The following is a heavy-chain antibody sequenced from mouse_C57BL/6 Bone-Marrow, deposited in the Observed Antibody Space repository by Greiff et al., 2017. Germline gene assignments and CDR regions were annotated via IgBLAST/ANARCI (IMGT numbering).Heavy chain of an antibody. J-gene: IGHJ4*01. D-gene: IGHD2-3*01. CDR2: IYPGDGDT. CDR3: ARGDLYDGYFGAMDY. V-gene: IGHV1-82*01. CDR1: GYAFSSSW. Sequence: QVQLQQSGPELVKPGASVKISCKASGYAFSSSWMNWVKQRPGKGLEWIGRIYPGDGDTNYNGKFKGKATLTADKSSSTAYMQLSSLTSEDSAVYFCARGDLYDGYFGAMDYWGQGTSVTVSS.